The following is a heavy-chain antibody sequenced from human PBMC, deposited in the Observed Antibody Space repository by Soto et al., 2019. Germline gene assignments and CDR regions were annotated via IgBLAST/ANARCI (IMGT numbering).Heavy chain of an antibody. J-gene: IGHJ4*02. Sequence: QVQLQESGPGLVKPSQTLSLTCTVSGGSISSGGYYWSWIRQHPGNGLECIGYIYYSGSTYYTPSINSRVTISVGTSRNQFSLKRSSVTAADTAGYYCAREGGIVGATAADYWGQGTLVTVSS. CDR2: IYYSGST. CDR1: GGSISSGGYY. CDR3: AREGGIVGATAADY. D-gene: IGHD1-26*01. V-gene: IGHV4-31*03.